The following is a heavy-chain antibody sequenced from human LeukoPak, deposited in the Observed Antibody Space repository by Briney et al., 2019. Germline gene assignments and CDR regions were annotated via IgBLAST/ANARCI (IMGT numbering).Heavy chain of an antibody. CDR1: GYTFTSYA. J-gene: IGHJ4*02. D-gene: IGHD3-10*01. Sequence: ASVKVSCKASGYTFTSYAMHWVRQAPAQTLEWMGWINAGNGNTKYSQKFQGRVTITRDTSASTAYMELSSLRSEDTAVYYCARGVRWFGESYYFDYWGQGTLVTVSS. V-gene: IGHV1-3*01. CDR2: INAGNGNT. CDR3: ARGVRWFGESYYFDY.